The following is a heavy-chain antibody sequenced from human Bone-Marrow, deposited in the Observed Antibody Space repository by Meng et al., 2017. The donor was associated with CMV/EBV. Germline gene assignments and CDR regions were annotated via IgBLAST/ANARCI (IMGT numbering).Heavy chain of an antibody. D-gene: IGHD2-21*02. V-gene: IGHV3-30-3*02. CDR1: GFTFSSYA. J-gene: IGHJ4*02. Sequence: QVQLVESGGGVVQPGRSLRLSCAASGFTFSSYAMHWVRQAPGKGLEWVAVISYDGSNKYYADSVKGRFTISRDNSKNTLYLQMNSLRAEDTAVYYCAKSKAYIVVVTAIHYWGQGTLVTVSS. CDR2: ISYDGSNK. CDR3: AKSKAYIVVVTAIHY.